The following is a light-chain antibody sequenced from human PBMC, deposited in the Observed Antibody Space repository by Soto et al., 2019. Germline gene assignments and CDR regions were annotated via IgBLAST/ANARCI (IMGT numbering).Light chain of an antibody. CDR1: QGISNY. CDR2: AAS. CDR3: QQLFDSPIT. J-gene: IGKJ5*01. V-gene: IGKV1-9*01. Sequence: DIQMTPSPSSLSASVGDRVTITCRASQGISNYLAWYQVKPGKAPKLLIYAASTLESGVPSRFSATVSGTEFSLTITSLQPADFATYYCQQLFDSPITFGQGTRLEIK.